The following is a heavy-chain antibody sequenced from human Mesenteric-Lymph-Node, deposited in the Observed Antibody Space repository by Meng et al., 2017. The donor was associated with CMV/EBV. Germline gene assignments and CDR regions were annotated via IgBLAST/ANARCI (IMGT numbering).Heavy chain of an antibody. D-gene: IGHD1-20*01. Sequence: SGPTLVKPTESLTLTCTVSGFSLSSSRAGVSWIRQPPGKALEWLAHLSPNDEKTYSTSLRTRLTISEDTSKSQVFLTMTNMDPMDTATYFCARTDNWVDAFDIWGQGTMVTVSS. J-gene: IGHJ3*02. CDR3: ARTDNWVDAFDI. V-gene: IGHV2-26*01. CDR2: LSPNDEK. CDR1: GFSLSSSRAG.